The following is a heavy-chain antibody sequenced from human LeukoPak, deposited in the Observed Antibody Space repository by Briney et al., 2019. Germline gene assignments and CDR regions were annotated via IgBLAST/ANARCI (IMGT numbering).Heavy chain of an antibody. Sequence: GGSLRLSCAAYGFTFSSYSMNWVRQAPGKGLEWVSFISTSSSYIYYADSVKGRFTISRDNAKNSLYLEMNSLRAEDTAVYYCAKSPGGRHHNWGQGTLVTVSS. V-gene: IGHV3-21*04. CDR2: ISTSSSYI. J-gene: IGHJ4*02. D-gene: IGHD3-16*01. CDR1: GFTFSSYS. CDR3: AKSPGGRHHN.